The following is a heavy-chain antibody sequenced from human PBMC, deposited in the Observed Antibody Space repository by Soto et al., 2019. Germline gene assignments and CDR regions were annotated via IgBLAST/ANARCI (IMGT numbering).Heavy chain of an antibody. CDR3: ARDRQKYSSSDDYFDY. Sequence: ASVKVSCKASGGTFSSYAISWVRQAPGQGLEWMGGIIPIFGTANYAQKFQGRVTITADESTSTAYMELSSLRSEDTAVYYSARDRQKYSSSDDYFDYWGQGTLVTVSS. CDR2: IIPIFGTA. CDR1: GGTFSSYA. J-gene: IGHJ4*02. D-gene: IGHD6-6*01. V-gene: IGHV1-69*13.